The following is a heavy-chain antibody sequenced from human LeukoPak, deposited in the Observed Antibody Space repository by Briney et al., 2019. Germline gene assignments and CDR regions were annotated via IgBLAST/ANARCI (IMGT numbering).Heavy chain of an antibody. V-gene: IGHV3-30*02. Sequence: PGGSLRLSCAASGFTFSSYGMHWVRQAPGKGLEWLAFIQYDGSNRYYADSVKGRFTISRDNSKNTLYLQMNSLRAEDTAVYYCAKDPRYSGGYSGYYFDYWGQGTLVTVSS. J-gene: IGHJ4*02. D-gene: IGHD2-15*01. CDR3: AKDPRYSGGYSGYYFDY. CDR2: IQYDGSNR. CDR1: GFTFSSYG.